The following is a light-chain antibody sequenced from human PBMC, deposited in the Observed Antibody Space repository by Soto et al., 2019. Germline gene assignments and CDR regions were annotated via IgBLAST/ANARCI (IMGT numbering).Light chain of an antibody. CDR1: QSLSNNY. Sequence: ESVLTQSAGTLSLSPGERATLSCRASQSLSNNYLAWYQQKPGQAPRLLIYDASSRATGIPDRFSGSGSGTDFTLSMSRLEPEDYAVYYCQQYGSSPLTFGGRTKVDIK. CDR2: DAS. J-gene: IGKJ4*01. CDR3: QQYGSSPLT. V-gene: IGKV3-20*01.